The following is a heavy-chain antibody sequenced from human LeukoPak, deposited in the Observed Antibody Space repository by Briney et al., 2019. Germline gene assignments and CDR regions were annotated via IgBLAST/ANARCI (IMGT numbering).Heavy chain of an antibody. CDR1: DYSISSGYF. D-gene: IGHD1-1*01. J-gene: IGHJ6*03. CDR3: AGQVRLERRYYYYYMDV. Sequence: SETLSLTCAVSDYSISSGYFWGWMRQPPGKGLEWIGSIYHRGNIYYNPSLKSRVTISVDTSRNQFSLKLSSVTAADTAVYYCAGQVRLERRYYYYYMDVWDKGTTVTVSS. CDR2: IYHRGNI. V-gene: IGHV4-38-2*01.